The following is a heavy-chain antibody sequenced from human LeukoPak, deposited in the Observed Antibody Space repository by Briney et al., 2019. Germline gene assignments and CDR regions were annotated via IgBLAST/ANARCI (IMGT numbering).Heavy chain of an antibody. D-gene: IGHD3-16*01. Sequence: GASVKVSCKASGYTFTGYYMHWVRQAPGQGLEWMGWINPNSGGTNYGQKFQGRVTMTRDTSISTAYMELSRLRSDDTAVYYCARDWGGFDAFDIWGQGTMVTVSS. CDR2: INPNSGGT. V-gene: IGHV1-2*02. J-gene: IGHJ3*02. CDR1: GYTFTGYY. CDR3: ARDWGGFDAFDI.